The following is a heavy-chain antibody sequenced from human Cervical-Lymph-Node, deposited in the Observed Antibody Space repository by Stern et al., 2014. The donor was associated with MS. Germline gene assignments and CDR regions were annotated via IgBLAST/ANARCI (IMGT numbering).Heavy chain of an antibody. CDR1: GFTFSSYG. V-gene: IGHV3-21*01. Sequence: EVQLEESGGGLVKPGGYLRLSCEGSGFTFSSYGVNWVRQAPGKGLEWVSFISTSGSFIYYVDSVKGRFTISRDNAKNSLYLQMNSLRAEDTAVHYCARRMNWIGEKGGMDVWGQGTTVIVSS. CDR2: ISTSGSFI. CDR3: ARRMNWIGEKGGMDV. D-gene: IGHD2-2*03. J-gene: IGHJ6*02.